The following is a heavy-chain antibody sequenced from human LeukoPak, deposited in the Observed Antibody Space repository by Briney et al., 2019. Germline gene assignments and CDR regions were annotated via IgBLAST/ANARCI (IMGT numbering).Heavy chain of an antibody. J-gene: IGHJ3*02. Sequence: SETLSLTCTVSGGSISSYYWSWIRQPPGKGLEWIGYIYYSGSTNYNPSLKSRVTISVDTSKNQFSLKLSSVTAADTAVYYCAGGEPRIAVAGTTWTRHAFDIWAQGTMVTVSS. CDR3: AGGEPRIAVAGTTWTRHAFDI. D-gene: IGHD6-19*01. CDR2: IYYSGST. CDR1: GGSISSYY. V-gene: IGHV4-59*01.